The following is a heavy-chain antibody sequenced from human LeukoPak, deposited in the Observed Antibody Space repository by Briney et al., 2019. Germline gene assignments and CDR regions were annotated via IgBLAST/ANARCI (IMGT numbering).Heavy chain of an antibody. CDR2: ISAYNGNT. Sequence: GASVKVSCKASGYTFTSYGISWVRQAPGQGLEWMGWISAYNGNTNYAQKLQGRVTMTTDTSTSTAYMELRSLRSDDTAVYYCARDSGYCSSTSCYAPIYYYYYGMDVWGQGTTVTVSS. CDR1: GYTFTSYG. J-gene: IGHJ6*02. CDR3: ARDSGYCSSTSCYAPIYYYYYGMDV. V-gene: IGHV1-18*01. D-gene: IGHD2-2*03.